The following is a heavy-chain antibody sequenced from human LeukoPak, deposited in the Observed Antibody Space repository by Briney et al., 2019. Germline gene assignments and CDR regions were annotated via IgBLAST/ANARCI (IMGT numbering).Heavy chain of an antibody. CDR2: IKQDGSEK. J-gene: IGHJ4*02. Sequence: PGGSLRLSCAASGFTSSSYWMSWVRQAPGKRLEWVATIKQDGSEKYYSDSVKGRFTISRDNAKTSLDLPMNSLRAEDTAVFYCARDRGGSSGWYFPFDYGGQGTLLTVSA. D-gene: IGHD6-19*01. CDR3: ARDRGGSSGWYFPFDY. V-gene: IGHV3-7*01. CDR1: GFTSSSYW.